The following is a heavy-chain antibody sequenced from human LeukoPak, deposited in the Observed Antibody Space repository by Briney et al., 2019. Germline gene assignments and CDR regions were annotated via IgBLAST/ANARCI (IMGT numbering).Heavy chain of an antibody. D-gene: IGHD5-12*01. V-gene: IGHV3-30*02. J-gene: IGHJ4*02. CDR1: GFILSDYG. CDR2: VRYDGSSE. CDR3: AKESGRGYHSEGPRN. Sequence: PGGSLRLSCAASGFILSDYGMHWVRQAPGKGLEWVAFVRYDGSSEYYLGSVKGRFTISRDKSKNTMYLQMNSLRVEDTAVYSCAKESGRGYHSEGPRNGGQGTLVTVSS.